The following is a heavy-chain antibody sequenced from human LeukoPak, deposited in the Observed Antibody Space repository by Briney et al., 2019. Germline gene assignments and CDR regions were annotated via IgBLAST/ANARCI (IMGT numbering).Heavy chain of an antibody. CDR2: ISWNSGSI. J-gene: IGHJ4*02. CDR1: GFAFDDYA. Sequence: GRSLRLSCAASGFAFDDYAMHWVRQAPGKGLEWVSGISWNSGSIGYADSVKGRFTIPRDNAKNSLYLQMNSLRAEDTALYYCAKDIRRWSAAGTKGGNDYWGQGTLVTVSS. V-gene: IGHV3-9*01. D-gene: IGHD6-13*01. CDR3: AKDIRRWSAAGTKGGNDY.